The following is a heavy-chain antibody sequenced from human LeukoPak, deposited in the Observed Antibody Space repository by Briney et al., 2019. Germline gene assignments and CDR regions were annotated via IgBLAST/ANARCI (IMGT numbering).Heavy chain of an antibody. D-gene: IGHD2-2*01. CDR2: INHSGST. Sequence: SETLSLTCTVSGGSISNYYWNWIRQPPGKGLEWIGEINHSGSTNYNPSLKSRVTISVDTSKNQFSLKLSSVTAADTAVYYCARGSRDIVVVPAASSLFYYYYMDVWGKGTTVTVSS. V-gene: IGHV4-34*01. CDR3: ARGSRDIVVVPAASSLFYYYYMDV. J-gene: IGHJ6*03. CDR1: GGSISNYY.